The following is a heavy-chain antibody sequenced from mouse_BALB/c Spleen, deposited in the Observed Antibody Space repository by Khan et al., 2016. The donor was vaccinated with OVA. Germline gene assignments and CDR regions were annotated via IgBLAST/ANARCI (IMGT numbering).Heavy chain of an antibody. CDR1: GYTFTDYY. D-gene: IGHD1-2*01. Sequence: VQLQQSGAELARPGASVKLSCKASGYTFTDYYINWVKQRTGQGLEWIGEISPGSGDTYYNERFKGKATLTADKSSSTAYMQLSSLTSEASAVYFCARRNYFGYTFAYWGKGTLVTVAA. J-gene: IGHJ3*01. V-gene: IGHV1-77*01. CDR3: ARRNYFGYTFAY. CDR2: ISPGSGDT.